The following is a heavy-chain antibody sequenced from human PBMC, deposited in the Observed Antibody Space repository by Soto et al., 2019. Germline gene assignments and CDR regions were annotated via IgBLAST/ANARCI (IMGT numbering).Heavy chain of an antibody. J-gene: IGHJ5*02. D-gene: IGHD5-12*01. CDR2: ISGSGGST. Sequence: EVQLLESGGGLVQPGGSLRLSCAASGFTFSSYAMSWVHQAPGKGLEWVSAISGSGGSTYYADSVKGRFTISRDNSKNTLYLQMNSLRAEDTAVYYCAKGPRISGYANWFDPWGQGTLVTVSS. CDR3: AKGPRISGYANWFDP. CDR1: GFTFSSYA. V-gene: IGHV3-23*01.